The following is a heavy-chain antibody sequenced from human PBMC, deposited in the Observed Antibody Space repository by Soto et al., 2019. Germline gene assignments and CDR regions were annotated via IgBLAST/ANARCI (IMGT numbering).Heavy chain of an antibody. J-gene: IGHJ1*01. D-gene: IGHD3-3*01. V-gene: IGHV3-23*01. CDR1: GFTFSIYA. CDR3: ARDLGDFWTRPQYLQY. Sequence: GGSLRLSCGASGFTFSIYAMNWVRQAPGKGLEWVSAISGSGGDTFYADSVKGHFTVSIDNSKNTLYLQMNNLRTEDTAVYYCARDLGDFWTRPQYLQYWGQGTLVTVSS. CDR2: ISGSGGDT.